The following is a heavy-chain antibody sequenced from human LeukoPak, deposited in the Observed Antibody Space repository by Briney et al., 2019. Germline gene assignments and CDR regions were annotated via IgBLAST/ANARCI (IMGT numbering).Heavy chain of an antibody. CDR2: ISAYNGNT. D-gene: IGHD4-11*01. J-gene: IGHJ6*03. CDR3: ARNTVLDYYMDV. CDR1: GYTFTSYG. V-gene: IGHV1-18*01. Sequence: ASVKVSCKASGYTFTSYGISWVRQAPGQGLERMGWISAYNGNTNYAQKLQGRVTMTTDTSTSTAYMELRSVRSDDTAVYYCARNTVLDYYMDVWGKGTTVTVSS.